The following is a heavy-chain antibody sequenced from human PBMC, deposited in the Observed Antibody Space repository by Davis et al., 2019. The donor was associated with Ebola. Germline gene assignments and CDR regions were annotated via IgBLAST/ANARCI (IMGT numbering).Heavy chain of an antibody. CDR2: IIPILGIA. CDR3: ALYGGNAGMDV. D-gene: IGHD4-23*01. Sequence: SVKVSCKASGGTFNSYTISWVRQAPGQGLEWMGRIIPILGIANYAQKFQGRVTITADKSTSTAYMELSSLRSEDTAVYYCALYGGNAGMDVWGQGTTVTVSS. V-gene: IGHV1-69*02. CDR1: GGTFNSYT. J-gene: IGHJ6*02.